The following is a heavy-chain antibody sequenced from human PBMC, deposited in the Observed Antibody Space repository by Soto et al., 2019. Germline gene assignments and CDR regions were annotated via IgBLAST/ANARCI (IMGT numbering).Heavy chain of an antibody. J-gene: IGHJ4*02. CDR1: GFTVSSNY. CDR2: IYSGGST. CDR3: AREARDFWSGYSDY. Sequence: EVQLVESGGGLVQPGGSLRLSCAASGFTVSSNYMSWVRQAPGKGLEWVSVIYSGGSTYYADSVKGRFTISRDNSKNTLYLQMNSLRAEDTAVYYCAREARDFWSGYSDYWSQGTLVTVSS. V-gene: IGHV3-66*01. D-gene: IGHD3-3*01.